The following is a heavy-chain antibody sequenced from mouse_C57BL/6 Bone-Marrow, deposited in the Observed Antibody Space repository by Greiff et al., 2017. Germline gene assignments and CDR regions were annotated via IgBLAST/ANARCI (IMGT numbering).Heavy chain of an antibody. CDR3: AREGGRWLPPYWYFDV. CDR2: IYPRSGNT. V-gene: IGHV1-81*01. J-gene: IGHJ1*03. D-gene: IGHD2-3*01. CDR1: GYTFTSYG. Sequence: QVQLQQSGAELARPGASVKLSCKASGYTFTSYGISWVKQRTGQGLEWIGEIYPRSGNTYYNEKFKGKATLTADKSSSTAYMELRSLTSEDSAVYFCAREGGRWLPPYWYFDVWGTGTTVTVSS.